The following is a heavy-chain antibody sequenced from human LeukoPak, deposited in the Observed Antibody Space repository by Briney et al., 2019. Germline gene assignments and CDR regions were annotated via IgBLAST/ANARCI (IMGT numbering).Heavy chain of an antibody. CDR1: GFTFSSYA. V-gene: IGHV3-23*01. CDR3: ARILSSHCSGGSCLISWAFDI. Sequence: GGSLRLSCVVSGFTFSSYAMIWVRQAPGKGLEWVSVISGSGGSAYYADSVKGRFTISRDNSKNTLYLQMNSLRAEDTAVYYCARILSSHCSGGSCLISWAFDIWGQGTMVTVSS. CDR2: ISGSGGSA. J-gene: IGHJ3*02. D-gene: IGHD2-15*01.